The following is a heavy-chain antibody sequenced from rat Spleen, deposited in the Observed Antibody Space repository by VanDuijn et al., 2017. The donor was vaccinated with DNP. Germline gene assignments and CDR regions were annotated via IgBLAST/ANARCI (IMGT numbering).Heavy chain of an antibody. CDR1: GITFSDHN. J-gene: IGHJ1*01. CDR3: ATLWTLAY. CDR2: ITHTGDNT. D-gene: IGHD1-3*01. Sequence: EVQLVESGGGLVQPGRSLKLSCAVSGITFSDHNMAWVRQAPGKGLEWVASITHTGDNTYYPDSVKGRFSISRDNAKSTLYLQMDSLRSEDTATYYCATLWTLAYWGPGTMVTVSS. V-gene: IGHV5-25*01.